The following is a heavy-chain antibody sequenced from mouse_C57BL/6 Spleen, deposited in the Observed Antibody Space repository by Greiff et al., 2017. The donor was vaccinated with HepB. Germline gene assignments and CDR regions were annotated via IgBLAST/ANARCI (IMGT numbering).Heavy chain of an antibody. CDR2: ISYDGSN. D-gene: IGHD2-3*01. CDR3: AREGGLLPPNY. Sequence: EVKLQESGPGLVKPSQSLSLTCSVTGYSITSGYYWNWIRQFPGNKLEWMGYISYDGSNNYNPSLKNRISITRDTSKNQFFLKLNSVTTEDTATYYSAREGGLLPPNYWGQGTTLTVSS. J-gene: IGHJ2*01. CDR1: GYSITSGYY. V-gene: IGHV3-6*01.